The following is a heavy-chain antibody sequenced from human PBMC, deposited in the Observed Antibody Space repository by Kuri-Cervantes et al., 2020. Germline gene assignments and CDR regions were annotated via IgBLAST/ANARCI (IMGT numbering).Heavy chain of an antibody. CDR3: AGRYFDL. V-gene: IGHV3-21*01. J-gene: IGHJ2*01. CDR2: ISSSSSYI. CDR1: GFTFSSYA. Sequence: ETLSLTCAASGFTFSSYAMNWVRQAPGKGLEWVSSISSSSSYIYYADSVKGRFTISRDNAKNSLYLQMNSLRAEDTAVYYCAGRYFDLWGRGTLVTVSS.